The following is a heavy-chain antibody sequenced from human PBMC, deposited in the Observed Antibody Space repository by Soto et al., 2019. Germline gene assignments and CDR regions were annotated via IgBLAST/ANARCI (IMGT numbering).Heavy chain of an antibody. V-gene: IGHV3-72*01. Sequence: LSLXCTVSGCSISSGGYYWGWIRQPPGKGLEWVGRIRNKVNSYSTEYAASVKGRFTISRDDAKSSLYLQMNSLKSADSAVYFCASSGSYRPFDYWGQAALVTVSS. D-gene: IGHD1-26*01. CDR3: ASSGSYRPFDY. CDR2: IRNKVNSYST. J-gene: IGHJ4*02. CDR1: GCSISSGGYY.